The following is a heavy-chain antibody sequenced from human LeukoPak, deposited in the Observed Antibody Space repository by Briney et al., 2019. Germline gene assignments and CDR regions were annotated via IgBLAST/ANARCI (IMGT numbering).Heavy chain of an antibody. CDR3: ARDRQLWL. CDR1: GFSLSSYW. D-gene: IGHD5-18*01. V-gene: IGHV3-7*01. J-gene: IGHJ4*02. CDR2: IKEDGSEK. Sequence: GGSLRLSCAVSGFSLSSYWMSWVRQAPGKGLEWVANIKEDGSEKKYVDSVKGRFTISRDNAKNSPYLQMNSLRAEDTAVYYCARDRQLWLWGQGTLVTVSS.